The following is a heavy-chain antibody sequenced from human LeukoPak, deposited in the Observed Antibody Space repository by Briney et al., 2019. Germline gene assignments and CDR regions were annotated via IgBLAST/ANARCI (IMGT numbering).Heavy chain of an antibody. J-gene: IGHJ4*02. Sequence: GASVKVSCKASGYTFSSYGISWVRQAPGQGLEWMGWISAYNGNTNFAQEFQGRVTMTTDTSTSTASMELRSLRSDDTAVYYCARDQGIYNPRIIDSWGQGTLVTVSS. CDR3: ARDQGIYNPRIIDS. V-gene: IGHV1-18*01. D-gene: IGHD5-12*01. CDR2: ISAYNGNT. CDR1: GYTFSSYG.